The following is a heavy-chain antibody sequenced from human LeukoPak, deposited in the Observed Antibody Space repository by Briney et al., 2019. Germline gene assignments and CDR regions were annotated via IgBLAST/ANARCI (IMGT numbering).Heavy chain of an antibody. D-gene: IGHD2-8*01. J-gene: IGHJ5*02. CDR1: GDSVSSNSAA. CDR3: ARRPGYCPNGVCYKRNWFDP. CDR2: TYYRSKWYN. Sequence: SQTLSLTCAISGDSVSSNSAARNWIRQSPSRGLEWLGRTYYRSKWYNDYAVSVKSRITINPDTSNNQFSLKLSSVTAADTAVYYCARRPGYCPNGVCYKRNWFDPWGQGTLVTVSS. V-gene: IGHV6-1*01.